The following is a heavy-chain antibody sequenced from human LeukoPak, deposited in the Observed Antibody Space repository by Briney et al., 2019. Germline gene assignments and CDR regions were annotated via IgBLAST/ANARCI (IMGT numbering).Heavy chain of an antibody. J-gene: IGHJ4*02. Sequence: GGSLRLSCAASGFTFSSYAMSWVRQAPGKGLEWVSAISGSGGSTYYADSVKGRFTISRDNSKNTLYLQMNSLRAEDTAVYYCAKVPDIVVVPAASVDYWGQGTLVTVSS. D-gene: IGHD2-2*01. CDR1: GFTFSSYA. CDR3: AKVPDIVVVPAASVDY. V-gene: IGHV3-23*01. CDR2: ISGSGGST.